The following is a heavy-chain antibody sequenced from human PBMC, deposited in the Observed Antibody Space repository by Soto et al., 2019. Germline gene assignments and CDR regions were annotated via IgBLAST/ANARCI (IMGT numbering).Heavy chain of an antibody. D-gene: IGHD2-15*01. V-gene: IGHV1-69*02. J-gene: IGHJ3*02. CDR3: ASEFQVVVAATPREDAFDI. CDR2: IIPILGIA. CDR1: GGTFSRYT. Sequence: ASVKVSCKASGGTFSRYTISWVRQAPGQGLEWMGRIIPILGIANYAQKFQGRVTITADKSTSTAYMELSSLRSEDTAVYYCASEFQVVVAATPREDAFDIWGQGKMVPVS.